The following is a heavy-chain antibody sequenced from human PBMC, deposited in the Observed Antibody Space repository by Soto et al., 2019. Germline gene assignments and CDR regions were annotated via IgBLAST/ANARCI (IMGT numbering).Heavy chain of an antibody. J-gene: IGHJ5*02. CDR3: AREVSHPVGGTNVAS. Sequence: QVQLVQSGAEVKRPGSSVKVSCKAYGGDFSNFAISWVRQAPGQGLEWVGGIFPLLATATYTQTLHGRVAITADESTTTVCMALSSLRSDDTAVYYCAREVSHPVGGTNVASWGQGTLVTVSS. CDR2: IFPLLATA. CDR1: GGDFSNFA. V-gene: IGHV1-69*01. D-gene: IGHD1-26*01.